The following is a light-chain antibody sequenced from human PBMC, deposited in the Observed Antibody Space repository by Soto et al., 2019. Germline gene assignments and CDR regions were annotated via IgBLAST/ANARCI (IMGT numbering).Light chain of an antibody. Sequence: DIVMTQSPGSLAVSLGERATINCKSSQSVLYSSNNKNYLAWYQQKLGQPPKLLIYWASTRESGVPDRFSGSGSGTDFTLTISSLQAEDVAVYYCQQYYSTPRTFGQGTKLEIK. CDR1: QSVLYSSNNKNY. J-gene: IGKJ2*01. CDR2: WAS. CDR3: QQYYSTPRT. V-gene: IGKV4-1*01.